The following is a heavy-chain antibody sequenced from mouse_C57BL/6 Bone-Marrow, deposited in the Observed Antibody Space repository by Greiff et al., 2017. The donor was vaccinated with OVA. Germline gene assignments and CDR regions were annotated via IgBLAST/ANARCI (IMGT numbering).Heavy chain of an antibody. J-gene: IGHJ1*03. Sequence: EVKLVESGGDLVKPGGSLKLSCAASGFTFSSYGMSWVRQTPDKRLEWVATISSGGSYTYYPDSVKGRFTISRDNAKNTLYLQMSSLKSEDTAMYYCARHLLLYDYGSSYWYFDVWGTGTTVTVSS. V-gene: IGHV5-6*01. CDR3: ARHLLLYDYGSSYWYFDV. CDR1: GFTFSSYG. CDR2: ISSGGSYT. D-gene: IGHD1-1*01.